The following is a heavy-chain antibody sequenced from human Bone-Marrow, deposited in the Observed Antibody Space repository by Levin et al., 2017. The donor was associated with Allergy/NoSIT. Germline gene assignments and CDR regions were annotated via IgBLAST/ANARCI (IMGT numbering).Heavy chain of an antibody. V-gene: IGHV1-18*01. CDR3: ARGLYDYSNSWYFDL. CDR1: GYKFSNYG. J-gene: IGHJ2*01. D-gene: IGHD4-11*01. Sequence: GESLKISCKASGYKFSNYGFGWVRQAPGQGLEWLGWISAYNANTKYAQKFQGRVTMTTDTPRNTAYMELSSLRSDDTAVYYCARGLYDYSNSWYFDLWGRGTLVSVSS. CDR2: ISAYNANT.